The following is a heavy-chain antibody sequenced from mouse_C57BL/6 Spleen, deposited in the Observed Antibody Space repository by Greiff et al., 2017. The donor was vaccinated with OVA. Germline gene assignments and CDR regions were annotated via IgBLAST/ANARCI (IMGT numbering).Heavy chain of an antibody. D-gene: IGHD2-5*01. J-gene: IGHJ3*01. CDR2: ISSGSSTI. V-gene: IGHV5-17*01. CDR1: GFTFSDYG. Sequence: VQLKESGGGLVKPGGSLKLSCAASGFTFSDYGMHWVRQAPEKGLEWVAYISSGSSTIYYADTVQGRFTISRDNAKNTLFLQMTSLRSEDTAMYYCARDSNYEGTWFAYWGQGTLVTVST. CDR3: ARDSNYEGTWFAY.